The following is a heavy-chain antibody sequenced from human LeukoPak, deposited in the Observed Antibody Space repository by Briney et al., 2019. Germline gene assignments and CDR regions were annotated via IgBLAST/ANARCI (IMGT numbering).Heavy chain of an antibody. D-gene: IGHD1-14*01. J-gene: IGHJ4*02. V-gene: IGHV4-4*09. CDR1: GDSISSYY. CDR3: ARRGNQFDY. CDR2: IYSSGIT. Sequence: KPSETLSLTCTVSGDSISSYYWSWIRQPPGKGLEWIGYIYSSGITNYNPCLKSRVTISTDTSKNQLSLQLTSVTAADTAVYYCARRGNQFDYWGQGTLVTVSS.